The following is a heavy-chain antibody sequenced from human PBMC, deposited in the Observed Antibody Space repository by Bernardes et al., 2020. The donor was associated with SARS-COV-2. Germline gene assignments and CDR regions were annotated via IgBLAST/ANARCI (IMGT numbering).Heavy chain of an antibody. Sequence: SETLSLTCTVSGGSISSSSYYWGWIRQPPGKGLEWIGSIYYSGNTYYNPSLKSRVTISVDTSKNQFSLQLNSVTPEDTAVYYCARTPIVVVIWAAFDIWGQGTMVTVSS. D-gene: IGHD3-22*01. CDR1: GGSISSSSYY. CDR2: IYYSGNT. V-gene: IGHV4-39*01. J-gene: IGHJ3*02. CDR3: ARTPIVVVIWAAFDI.